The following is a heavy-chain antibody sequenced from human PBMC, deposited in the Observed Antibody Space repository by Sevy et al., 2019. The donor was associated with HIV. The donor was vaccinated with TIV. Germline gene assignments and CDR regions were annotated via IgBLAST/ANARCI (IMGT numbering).Heavy chain of an antibody. CDR1: GLTVSDSY. CDR2: IHSSGAT. CDR3: ARVFWDYRQRLGAYFDY. Sequence: GGSLRLSCAASGLTVSDSYMAWVRQSPGKGLEWVSLIHSSGATYYADSVKGRFTLSRDRSENTLYLQMNTLGAEDTALYYCARVFWDYRQRLGAYFDYWGQGTLVTVSS. D-gene: IGHD1-7*01. J-gene: IGHJ4*02. V-gene: IGHV3-53*01.